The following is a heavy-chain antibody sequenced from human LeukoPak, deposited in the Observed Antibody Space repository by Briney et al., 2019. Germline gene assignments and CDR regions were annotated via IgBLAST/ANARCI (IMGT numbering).Heavy chain of an antibody. CDR3: AKDQVVVVTSIFDY. Sequence: GGSLRLSCAASGFTVSSNYMSWVRQAPGKGLERVSVIYSGGSTYYADSVKGRFTISRDNSKNTLYLQMNSLRAEDTAVYYCAKDQVVVVTSIFDYWGQGTLVTVSS. V-gene: IGHV3-53*05. J-gene: IGHJ4*02. D-gene: IGHD2-21*02. CDR1: GFTVSSNY. CDR2: IYSGGST.